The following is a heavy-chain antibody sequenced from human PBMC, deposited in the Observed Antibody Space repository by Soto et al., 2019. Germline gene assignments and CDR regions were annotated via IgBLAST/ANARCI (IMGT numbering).Heavy chain of an antibody. J-gene: IGHJ4*02. CDR1: GGTLSSYA. CDR2: IIPIFGTA. CDR3: ARVGDYYGSGSYYFDY. Sequence: SVKVSCKASGGTLSSYAMSWVRQAPGQGLEWMGGIIPIFGTANYAQKFQGRVTITADESTSTAYMELSSLRSEDTAVYYFARVGDYYGSGSYYFDYWGQGTLVTVSS. V-gene: IGHV1-69*13. D-gene: IGHD3-10*01.